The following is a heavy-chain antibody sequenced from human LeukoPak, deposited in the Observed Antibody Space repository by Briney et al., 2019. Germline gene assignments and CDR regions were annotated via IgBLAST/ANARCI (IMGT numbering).Heavy chain of an antibody. CDR1: GFTFRRYD. CDR3: AKEDTLTTVYFDY. CDR2: ITDSGGST. Sequence: GGSLRLSCAASGFTFRRYDMSCVRQAPGKGLEWVSAITDSGGSTYYADSVRGRFTISRDDSKNTLYLLMNSLRAEDTAVYYCAKEDTLTTVYFDYWGQGTPVTVSS. J-gene: IGHJ4*02. V-gene: IGHV3-23*01. D-gene: IGHD4-17*01.